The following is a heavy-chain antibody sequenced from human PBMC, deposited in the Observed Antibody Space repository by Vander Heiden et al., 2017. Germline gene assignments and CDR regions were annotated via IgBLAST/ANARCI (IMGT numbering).Heavy chain of an antibody. J-gene: IGHJ6*02. CDR1: GWSFRGYY. Sequence: QVQLQQWGAGLLKPSEPLSLTCAVYGWSFRGYYWSWIRQPPGKGLEWIGEINHSGSTNYNPSLKSRVTISVDTSKNQFSLKLSSVTAADTAVYYCARAPRYYDFWSGYFPGDGMDVWGQGTTVTVSS. CDR2: INHSGST. CDR3: ARAPRYYDFWSGYFPGDGMDV. V-gene: IGHV4-34*01. D-gene: IGHD3-3*01.